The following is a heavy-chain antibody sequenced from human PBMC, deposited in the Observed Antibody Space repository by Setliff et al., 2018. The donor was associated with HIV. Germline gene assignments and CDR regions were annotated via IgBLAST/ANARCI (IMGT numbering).Heavy chain of an antibody. CDR1: GYSINSGYF. J-gene: IGHJ4*02. CDR2: IYHSGST. V-gene: IGHV4-38-2*01. CDR3: ARIDGEAADTNY. Sequence: KPSETLSLTCDVSGYSINSGYFWGWIRQPPGKGLECIGTIYHSGSTYYNPSLKSRVTISIDTSKNQFSLKLTSLTAADTAVYYCARIDGEAADTNYWGQGTLVTVSS. D-gene: IGHD6-13*01.